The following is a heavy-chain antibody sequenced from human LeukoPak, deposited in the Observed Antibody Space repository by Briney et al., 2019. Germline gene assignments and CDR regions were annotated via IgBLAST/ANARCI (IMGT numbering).Heavy chain of an antibody. CDR2: ISTNTGNP. CDR3: ARDIQHYDFWSGYYPDNWFDP. Sequence: GASVKVSCKASGYTFTSYAMNWVRQAPGQGLEWMGWISTNTGNPTYAQGFTGRFVFSLDTSVSTAYLQISSLKAEDTAVYYCARDIQHYDFWSGYYPDNWFDPWGQGTLVTVSS. V-gene: IGHV7-4-1*02. CDR1: GYTFTSYA. J-gene: IGHJ5*02. D-gene: IGHD3-3*01.